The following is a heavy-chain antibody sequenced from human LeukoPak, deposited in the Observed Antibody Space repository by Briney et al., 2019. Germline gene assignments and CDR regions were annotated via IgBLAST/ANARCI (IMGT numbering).Heavy chain of an antibody. J-gene: IGHJ4*02. V-gene: IGHV3-7*01. CDR3: RVTTRSRGFDY. Sequence: PGGSLRLSCAASGFTFSSYWMSWVRQAPGKGLEWVANIRQDGSVQNYVDSVKGRFTISRDNPKNSVYLQMSSLRAEDTAVYYCRVTTRSRGFDYWGQGTLVTVSS. CDR2: IRQDGSVQ. CDR1: GFTFSSYW. D-gene: IGHD1/OR15-1a*01.